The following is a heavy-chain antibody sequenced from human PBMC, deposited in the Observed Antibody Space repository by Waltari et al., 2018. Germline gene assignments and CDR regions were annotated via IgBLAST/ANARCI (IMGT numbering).Heavy chain of an antibody. CDR3: ARSLYFWRGDMDV. J-gene: IGHJ6*03. D-gene: IGHD3-10*01. V-gene: IGHV3-30-3*01. Sequence: QVQLVESGGGVVQPGRSLRLSCAASGFTFSSYAMHWVRQAPGKGLEWVAVISYDGSNKYYADSVKGRFTISRDKSKNTLYLQMNSLRAEDTAVYYCARSLYFWRGDMDVWGKGTTVTVSS. CDR1: GFTFSSYA. CDR2: ISYDGSNK.